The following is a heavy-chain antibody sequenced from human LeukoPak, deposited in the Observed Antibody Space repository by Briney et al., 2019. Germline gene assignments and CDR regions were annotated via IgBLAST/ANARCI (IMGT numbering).Heavy chain of an antibody. D-gene: IGHD3-3*01. CDR1: GGSFSGYY. CDR3: ARRPRLLRFLDAGMDV. V-gene: IGHV4-34*01. J-gene: IGHJ6*02. Sequence: SETQSLTCAVYGGSFSGYYWSWIRQPPGKGLEWIGEINHSGSTNYNPSLKSRVTISVDTSKNQFSLKLSSVTAADTAVYYCARRPRLLRFLDAGMDVWGQGTTVTVSS. CDR2: INHSGST.